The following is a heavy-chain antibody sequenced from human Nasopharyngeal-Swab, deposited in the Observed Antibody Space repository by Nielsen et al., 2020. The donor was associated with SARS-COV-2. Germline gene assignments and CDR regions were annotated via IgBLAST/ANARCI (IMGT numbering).Heavy chain of an antibody. CDR3: AAGVYYDFWSGYPPLDY. J-gene: IGHJ4*02. V-gene: IGHV1-58*01. CDR2: IVVGSGNT. Sequence: SVKVSCEASGFTFTSSAVQWVRQARGQRLEWIGWIVVGSGNTNYAQKFQERVTITRDMSTSTAYMELSSLRSEDTAVYYCAAGVYYDFWSGYPPLDYWGQGTLVTVSS. D-gene: IGHD3-3*01. CDR1: GFTFTSSA.